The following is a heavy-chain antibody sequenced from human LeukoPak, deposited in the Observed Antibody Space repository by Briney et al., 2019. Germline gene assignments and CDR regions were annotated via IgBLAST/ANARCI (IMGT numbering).Heavy chain of an antibody. CDR3: AKDKESSGWYLTPYYYGMDV. CDR1: GFPFSDYY. J-gene: IGHJ6*04. V-gene: IGHV3-11*06. Sequence: PGGSLRLSCAASGFPFSDYYMTWIRQAPGKGLEWISYIGSGNTYTHYADSVKGRFTIPRDNAKKSLYLQMNSLRVEDTAVYYCAKDKESSGWYLTPYYYGMDVWGKGTTVTVSS. CDR2: IGSGNTYT. D-gene: IGHD6-13*01.